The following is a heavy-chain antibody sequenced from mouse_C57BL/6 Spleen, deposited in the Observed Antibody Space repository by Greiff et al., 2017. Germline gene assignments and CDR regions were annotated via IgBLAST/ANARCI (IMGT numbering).Heavy chain of an antibody. CDR1: GYSITSGYY. CDR2: ISYDGSN. CDR3: ASSSGYFDV. D-gene: IGHD3-1*01. Sequence: ESGPGLVKPSQSLSLTCSVTGYSITSGYYWNWIRQFPGNKLEWMGYISYDGSNNYNPSLKNRISITRDTSKNQFFLKLNSVTTEDTATYYCASSSGYFDVWGTGTTVTVSS. V-gene: IGHV3-6*01. J-gene: IGHJ1*03.